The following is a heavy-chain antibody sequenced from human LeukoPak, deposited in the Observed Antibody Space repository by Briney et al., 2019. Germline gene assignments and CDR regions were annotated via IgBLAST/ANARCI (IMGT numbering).Heavy chain of an antibody. CDR2: IRSKANSYAT. D-gene: IGHD6-19*01. V-gene: IGHV3-73*01. CDR3: ARSFWRGFDKWLGRDNWFDP. CDR1: GFTFSGSA. Sequence: GGSLRLSCAASGFTFSGSAMHWVRQASGKGLEWVGRIRSKANSYATAYAASVKGRFTISRDNAKNTLYLQMNSLRAEDTAVYYCARSFWRGFDKWLGRDNWFDPWGQGTLVTVSS. J-gene: IGHJ5*02.